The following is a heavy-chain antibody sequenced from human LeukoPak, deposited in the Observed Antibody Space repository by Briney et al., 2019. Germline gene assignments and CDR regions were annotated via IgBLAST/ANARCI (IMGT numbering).Heavy chain of an antibody. CDR1: GGTFSSYA. V-gene: IGHV1-69*05. CDR3: ARAALGYCSGGSCYSQLTFDY. D-gene: IGHD2-15*01. Sequence: SVTVSCKASGGTFSSYAISWVRQAPGQGLEWMGGIIPIFGTANYAQKFQGRVTITTDESTSTACMELSSLRSEDTAVYYCARAALGYCSGGSCYSQLTFDYWGQGTLVTVSS. J-gene: IGHJ4*02. CDR2: IIPIFGTA.